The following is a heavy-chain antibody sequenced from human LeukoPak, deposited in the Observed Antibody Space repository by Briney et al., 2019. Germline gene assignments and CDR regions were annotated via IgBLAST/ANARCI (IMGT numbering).Heavy chain of an antibody. CDR2: IYSGGST. Sequence: GGSLRLSCAASGFTFSSYAMSWVRQAPGEGLEWVSVIYSGGSTYYADSVKGRFTISRDNSKNTLYLQMNSLRAEDTAVYYCARHYYYYMDVWGKGTTVTISS. J-gene: IGHJ6*03. CDR3: ARHYYYYMDV. CDR1: GFTFSSYA. V-gene: IGHV3-66*04.